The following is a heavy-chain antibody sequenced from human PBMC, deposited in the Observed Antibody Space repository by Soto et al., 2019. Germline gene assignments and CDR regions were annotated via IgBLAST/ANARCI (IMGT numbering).Heavy chain of an antibody. Sequence: QVQLVQSGAELKKPGSSVKVSCKASGGNFTNFGISWVRQAPGQGLEWMGGIIPLFGTTNYAQKFRGRVTVTGGESTSTAYRELNSRRSEDTAIYFGARARGTSWYNWFDPWGQGTLVTVSS. CDR3: ARARGTSWYNWFDP. V-gene: IGHV1-69*19. D-gene: IGHD6-13*01. CDR2: IIPLFGTT. CDR1: GGNFTNFG. J-gene: IGHJ5*02.